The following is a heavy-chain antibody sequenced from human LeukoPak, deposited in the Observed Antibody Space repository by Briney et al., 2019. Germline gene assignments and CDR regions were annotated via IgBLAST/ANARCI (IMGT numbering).Heavy chain of an antibody. Sequence: GRSLRLSCAASGFTFSSYWMHWVRQVPGKGLVWVSRINSDVSSTSYTDSVKGRFTISRDNAKNTLYLQMNSLRAEDTAVYYCGRDWGLGAAFDIWGQGTMVTVSS. CDR2: INSDVSST. D-gene: IGHD3-16*01. CDR3: GRDWGLGAAFDI. J-gene: IGHJ3*02. V-gene: IGHV3-74*01. CDR1: GFTFSSYW.